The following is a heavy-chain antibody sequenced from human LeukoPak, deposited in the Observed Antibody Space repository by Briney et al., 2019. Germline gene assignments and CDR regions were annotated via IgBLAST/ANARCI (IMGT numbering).Heavy chain of an antibody. V-gene: IGHV5-51*01. CDR1: GYSFTSYW. J-gene: IGHJ6*02. CDR3: ARLNWNEFRYYYYGMDV. CDR2: IYPGDSDT. D-gene: IGHD1-1*01. Sequence: GESLKISCKGSGYSFTSYWIGWVRQMPGKGLEWMGIIYPGDSDTRYSPSFQGQVTISADKSISTAYLQWSSLKASDTAMYYCARLNWNEFRYYYYGMDVWGQGTTVIVSS.